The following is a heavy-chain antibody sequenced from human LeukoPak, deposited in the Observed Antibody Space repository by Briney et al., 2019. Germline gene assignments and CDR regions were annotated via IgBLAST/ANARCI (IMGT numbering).Heavy chain of an antibody. D-gene: IGHD2-2*01. J-gene: IGHJ4*02. V-gene: IGHV3-21*01. CDR3: ARDIVVVPAALDY. CDR1: GFTFSSYS. CDR2: ISSSSSYI. Sequence: GGSLRLSCAASGFTFSSYSMNWVRQAPGKGLKWVSSISSSSSYIYYADSVKGRFTISRDNAKNSLYLQMNSLRAEDTAVYYCARDIVVVPAALDYWGQGTLVTVSS.